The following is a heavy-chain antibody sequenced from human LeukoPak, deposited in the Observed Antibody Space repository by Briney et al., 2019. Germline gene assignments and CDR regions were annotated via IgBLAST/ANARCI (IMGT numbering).Heavy chain of an antibody. J-gene: IGHJ4*02. D-gene: IGHD4-23*01. V-gene: IGHV4-59*08. CDR3: ARLGLIYGGNSFDY. Sequence: SETLSLTCTVSGGSINNYYWSWIRQPPGKGLEWIGYIYYSGSTNYNPSLKSRVTISVDTSKNQFSLKLSSVTAADTAVYYCARLGLIYGGNSFDYWGQGTLVTVSS. CDR1: GGSINNYY. CDR2: IYYSGST.